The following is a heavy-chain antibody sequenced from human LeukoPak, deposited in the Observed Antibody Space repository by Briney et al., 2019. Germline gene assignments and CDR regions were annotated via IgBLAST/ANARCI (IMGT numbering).Heavy chain of an antibody. CDR1: GFTFSSYG. D-gene: IGHD6-13*01. CDR3: ANIAGSIAAAGTLDIDY. V-gene: IGHV3-30*18. Sequence: PGGSLRLSCAASGFTFSSYGMHRVRQAPGKGLEWVAVISYDGSNKYYADSVKGRFTISRDNSKNTLYLQMNSLRAEDTAVYYCANIAGSIAAAGTLDIDYWGQGTLVTVSS. J-gene: IGHJ4*02. CDR2: ISYDGSNK.